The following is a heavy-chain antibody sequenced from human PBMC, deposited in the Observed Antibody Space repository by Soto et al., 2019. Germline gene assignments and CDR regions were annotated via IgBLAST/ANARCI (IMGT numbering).Heavy chain of an antibody. V-gene: IGHV3-21*01. J-gene: IGHJ4*02. D-gene: IGHD3-22*01. CDR1: GFTFSLYS. CDR2: ITSSSYI. Sequence: LRLSCAASGFTFSLYSMIWVRQAPGKGLEWVASITSSSYIYYEDSLKGRFTISRDNAKNSLFLQLDSLRAEDTAVYFCVRARSTDSRPDYWGQGTLVTVSS. CDR3: VRARSTDSRPDY.